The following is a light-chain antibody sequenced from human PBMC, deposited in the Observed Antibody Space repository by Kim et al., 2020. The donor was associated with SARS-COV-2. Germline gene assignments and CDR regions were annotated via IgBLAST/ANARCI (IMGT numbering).Light chain of an antibody. CDR3: GTWDATLTSSVM. CDR2: DND. J-gene: IGLJ3*02. CDR1: NSDIGNNY. Sequence: QKVTIYCSGRNSDIGNNYVPLYQQPPGAAPKLLIYDNDKRPSGIPDRFSGSKSGTSATLGITGLHTGDEAEYYCGTWDATLTSSVMFGGGTQLTVL. V-gene: IGLV1-51*01.